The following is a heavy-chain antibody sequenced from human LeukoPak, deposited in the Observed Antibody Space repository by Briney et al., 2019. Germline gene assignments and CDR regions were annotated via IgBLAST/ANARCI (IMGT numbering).Heavy chain of an antibody. J-gene: IGHJ4*02. CDR1: GGSFSGYY. V-gene: IGHV4-34*01. Sequence: SETQSLTCAVYGGSFSGYYWSWIRQPPGKGLEWIGEINHSGSTNYNPSLKSRVTISVDTSKNQFSLKLSSVTAADTAVYYCARDLYNWNYGGFDYWGQGTLVTVSS. CDR2: INHSGST. CDR3: ARDLYNWNYGGFDY. D-gene: IGHD1-7*01.